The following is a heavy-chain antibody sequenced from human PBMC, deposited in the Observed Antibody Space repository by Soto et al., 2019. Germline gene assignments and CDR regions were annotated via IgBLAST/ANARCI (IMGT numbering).Heavy chain of an antibody. CDR3: ARHEADGYSYGYYYYYGVDV. D-gene: IGHD5-18*01. CDR2: IDPSDSYT. Sequence: RGESLKISCKGSGYSFTSYWVSWVRQMPGKGLEWMGRIDPSDSYTNYSPSFQGHVTISADKSISTAYLQWSSLKASDTAMYYCARHEADGYSYGYYYYYGVDVWGQGTTVTVSS. CDR1: GYSFTSYW. J-gene: IGHJ6*02. V-gene: IGHV5-10-1*01.